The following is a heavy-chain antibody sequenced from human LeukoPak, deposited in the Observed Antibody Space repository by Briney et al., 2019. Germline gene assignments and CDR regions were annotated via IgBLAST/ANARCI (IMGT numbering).Heavy chain of an antibody. CDR3: ARDSRYSSGWYGY. J-gene: IGHJ4*02. CDR1: GFTFSSYS. CDR2: ISSSSSYI. D-gene: IGHD6-19*01. Sequence: PGGSLRLSCAASGFTFSSYSMNWVRQAPGKGLEWVSSISSSSSYIYYADSVKGRFTISRDNAKNSLYLQMNSLRDEDTAVYYCARDSRYSSGWYGYWVQGTLVTVSS. V-gene: IGHV3-21*01.